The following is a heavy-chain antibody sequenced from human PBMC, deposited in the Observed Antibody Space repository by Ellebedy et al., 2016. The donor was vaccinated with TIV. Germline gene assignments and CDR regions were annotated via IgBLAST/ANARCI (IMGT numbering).Heavy chain of an antibody. CDR3: AREVRREWFDP. D-gene: IGHD1-26*01. J-gene: IGHJ5*02. CDR1: GFTFSDHY. CDR2: IRSEAYGGTT. V-gene: IGHV3-72*01. Sequence: PGGSLRLSCAASGFTFSDHYMDWVRQAPGKGPEWIGSIRSEAYGGTTEYAPSVKGRFIISRDDSKNSLHLQMNSLKNEDTAVYYCAREVRREWFDPWGQGTLVTVSS.